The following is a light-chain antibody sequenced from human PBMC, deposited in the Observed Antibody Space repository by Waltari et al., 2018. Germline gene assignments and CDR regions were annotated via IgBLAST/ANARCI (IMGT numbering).Light chain of an antibody. J-gene: IGKJ4*01. CDR2: VAS. V-gene: IGKV1-39*01. CDR3: QQTYNAPLT. Sequence: DVQMTQSPLSLSASVGDTVPITCRASQSVSYYLNWYQQKAGQAPKLLIYVASSLETGVPSRFSGSGSGTDFTLTISNLQPEDFATYLCQQTYNAPLTFGGGTKVEIK. CDR1: QSVSYY.